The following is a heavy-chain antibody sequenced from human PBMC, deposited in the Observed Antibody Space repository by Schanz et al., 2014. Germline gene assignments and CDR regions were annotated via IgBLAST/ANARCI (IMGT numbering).Heavy chain of an antibody. J-gene: IGHJ4*02. Sequence: EVQLLESGGGLVQPGGSLRLSCAASGFTFSDYSMNWVRQAPGKGLEWVSGITGASDHIDYAESVKGRFTISRDNSKNTLYLQMDSLRAEDTAVYFCAKKVPAYNPFDSWGQGTLVTVSS. D-gene: IGHD1-1*01. V-gene: IGHV3-23*01. CDR2: ITGASDHI. CDR1: GFTFSDYS. CDR3: AKKVPAYNPFDS.